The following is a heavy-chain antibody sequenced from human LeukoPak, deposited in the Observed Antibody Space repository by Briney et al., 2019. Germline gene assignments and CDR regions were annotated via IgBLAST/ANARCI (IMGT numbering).Heavy chain of an antibody. CDR2: INHSGST. D-gene: IGHD1-26*01. CDR1: GGSFSGYY. CDR3: AREVPVGAAAYDY. Sequence: SETLSLTCAVYGGSFSGYYWSWIRQPPGKGLEWIGEINHSGSTNYNPSLKSRVTISVDTSKNQFSLKLSSVTAADTAVYYCAREVPVGAAAYDYWGQGTLVTVSS. V-gene: IGHV4-34*01. J-gene: IGHJ4*02.